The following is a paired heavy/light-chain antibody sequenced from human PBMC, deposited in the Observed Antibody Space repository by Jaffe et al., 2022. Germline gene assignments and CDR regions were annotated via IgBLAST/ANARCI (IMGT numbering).Light chain of an antibody. CDR3: QQYYSTPYT. V-gene: IGKV4-1*01. J-gene: IGKJ2*01. CDR1: QSVFYSSNNRNY. Sequence: DTVMTQSPDSLAVSLGERATINCKSSQSVFYSSNNRNYLAWYQQKPGQPPKLLIYWASTRESGVPDRFSGSGSGTDFTLTISSLQAEDVAVYYCQQYYSTPYTFGQGTKLEIK. CDR2: WAS.
Heavy chain of an antibody. CDR3: ARGYSGSGSYLSHFEY. CDR2: IHHSGST. D-gene: IGHD3-10*01. J-gene: IGHJ4*02. CDR1: GGSFNNYF. V-gene: IGHV4-34*02. Sequence: QVQLQQWGAGLLKPSETLSLTCAVYGGSFNNYFWTWIRQTPGKGLEWIGEIHHSGSTNYNPSLKSRVIMSVDTSRNQFSLKLRSVTAADTAVYYCARGYSGSGSYLSHFEYWGQGTLVTVSS.